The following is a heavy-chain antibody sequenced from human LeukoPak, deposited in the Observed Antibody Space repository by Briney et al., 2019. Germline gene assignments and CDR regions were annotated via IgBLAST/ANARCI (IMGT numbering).Heavy chain of an antibody. J-gene: IGHJ6*02. D-gene: IGHD3-22*01. CDR3: AKDAHLYYDSSGYYYDYYYGMDV. V-gene: IGHV3-30*02. CDR1: GFTFSSYG. Sequence: GSLRLSCAASGFTFSSYGMHWVRQAPGKGLEWVAVIWYDGSNKYYADSVKGRFTISRDNSKNTLYLQMNSLRAEDTAVYYCAKDAHLYYDSSGYYYDYYYGMDVWGQGTTVTVSS. CDR2: IWYDGSNK.